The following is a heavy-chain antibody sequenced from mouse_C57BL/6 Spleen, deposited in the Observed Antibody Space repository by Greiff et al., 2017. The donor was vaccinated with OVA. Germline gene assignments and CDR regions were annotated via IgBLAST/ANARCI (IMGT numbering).Heavy chain of an antibody. CDR1: GFNIKDYY. D-gene: IGHD2-5*01. Sequence: VQLKESGAELVKPGASVKLSCTASGFNIKDYYMHWVKQRTEQGLEWIGRIDPEDGETKYAPKFQGKATITADTSSNTAYLQLSSLTSEDTAVYYCARKGLAYYSNGVYFDYWGQGTTLTVSS. CDR2: IDPEDGET. V-gene: IGHV14-2*01. J-gene: IGHJ2*01. CDR3: ARKGLAYYSNGVYFDY.